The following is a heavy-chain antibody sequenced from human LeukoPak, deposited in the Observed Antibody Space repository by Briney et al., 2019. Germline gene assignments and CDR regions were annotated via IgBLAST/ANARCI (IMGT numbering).Heavy chain of an antibody. J-gene: IGHJ6*03. CDR1: GGSVSDYY. Sequence: SETLSLTCTISGGSVSDYYWSWIRQSPGKGLEWIGYIYYTGSTSYNPSLKSRVTISVDTSKNQFSLKLSSVTAADTAVYYCARGVWSSRLMYYYYYMDVWGKGTTVTVSS. CDR3: ARGVWSSRLMYYYYYMDV. CDR2: IYYTGST. D-gene: IGHD6-13*01. V-gene: IGHV4-59*02.